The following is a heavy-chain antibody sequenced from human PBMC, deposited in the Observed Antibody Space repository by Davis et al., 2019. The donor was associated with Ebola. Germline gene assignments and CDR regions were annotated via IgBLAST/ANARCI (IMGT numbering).Heavy chain of an antibody. V-gene: IGHV1-18*04. Sequence: ASVKVSCKSSGYTFNSHGITWVRQAPGQGLEWMGWISASNGKTNSAQKFQGRVTLTADKATNTAYMELSGLRFDDTAVYYCARGKWFDPWGQGTLVSVTS. J-gene: IGHJ5*02. CDR3: ARGKWFDP. CDR1: GYTFNSHG. CDR2: ISASNGKT.